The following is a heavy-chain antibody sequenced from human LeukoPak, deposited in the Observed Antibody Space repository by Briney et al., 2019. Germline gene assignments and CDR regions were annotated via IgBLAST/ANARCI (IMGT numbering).Heavy chain of an antibody. CDR3: AKGGYGDYYYYGMDV. J-gene: IGHJ6*02. D-gene: IGHD4-17*01. CDR2: ISGSGGST. V-gene: IGHV3-23*01. Sequence: GGSLRLSCAASGFTFSSYGMHWVRQAPGKGLEWVSAISGSGGSTYYADSVKGRFTISRDNSKNTLYLQMNSLRAEDTAVYYCAKGGYGDYYYYGMDVWGQGTTVTVSS. CDR1: GFTFSSYG.